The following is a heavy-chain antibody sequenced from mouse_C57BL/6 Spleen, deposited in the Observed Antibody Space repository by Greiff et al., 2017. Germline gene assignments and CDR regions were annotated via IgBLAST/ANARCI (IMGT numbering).Heavy chain of an antibody. J-gene: IGHJ4*01. V-gene: IGHV1-59*01. Sequence: QVQLQQPGAELVRPGTSVKLSCKASGYTFTSYWMHWVKQRPGQGLEWIGVIDPSDSYTNYNQKFKGKATLTVDTSSSTAYMQLSSLTSEDSAVYSCARDYGNYGAMDYWGQGTSVTVSS. CDR3: ARDYGNYGAMDY. CDR1: GYTFTSYW. CDR2: IDPSDSYT. D-gene: IGHD2-1*01.